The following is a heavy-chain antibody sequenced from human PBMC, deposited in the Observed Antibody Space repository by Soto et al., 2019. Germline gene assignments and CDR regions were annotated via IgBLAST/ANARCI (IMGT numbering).Heavy chain of an antibody. CDR2: IKQDGSEK. Sequence: EVQLVESGGGLVQPGGSLRLSCAASGFTFSSYWMSWVRQAPGKGLEWVANIKQDGSEKYYVDSVKGRFTISRDNAKNSLVLEMNSLRAEETAVYYCARGLRQWYSGGDFDYWGQGTLVTVSS. CDR1: GFTFSSYW. D-gene: IGHD3-16*01. J-gene: IGHJ4*02. V-gene: IGHV3-7*01. CDR3: ARGLRQWYSGGDFDY.